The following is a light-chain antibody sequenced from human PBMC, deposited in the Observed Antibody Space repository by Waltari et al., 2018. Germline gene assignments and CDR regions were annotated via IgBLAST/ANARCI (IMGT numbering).Light chain of an antibody. CDR3: QQSYSSPFT. CDR1: QSISNY. CDR2: TAS. J-gene: IGKJ3*01. Sequence: DIQMTQSPSSLSASVGDRVTITCRASQSISNYLNWYQQKPGKAPKRLIYTASSLQGGVPSRFSGSGSGTDFTLTISSLQPEDFATFYCQQSYSSPFTFGPGTKVDIK. V-gene: IGKV1-39*01.